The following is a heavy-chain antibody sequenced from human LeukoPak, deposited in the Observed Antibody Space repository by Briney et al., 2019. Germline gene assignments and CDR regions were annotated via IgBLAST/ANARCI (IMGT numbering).Heavy chain of an antibody. Sequence: GGSLRLSCAASGFTFSSYAMNWVRQAPGKGLEWVSAISDSGHYTYYADSAKGRFAISRDNSKNTLYLQMNSLRAEDTAVYYCANLVTTSNDFDYWGQGTLVTVSS. CDR3: ANLVTTSNDFDY. CDR2: ISDSGHYT. CDR1: GFTFSSYA. V-gene: IGHV3-23*01. J-gene: IGHJ4*02. D-gene: IGHD4-17*01.